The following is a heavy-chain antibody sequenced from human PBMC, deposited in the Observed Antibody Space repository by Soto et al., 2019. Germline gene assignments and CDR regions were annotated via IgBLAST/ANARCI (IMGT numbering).Heavy chain of an antibody. Sequence: QVQLVQSGAEVRKPGASVKVSCKASGHTLASYDINWVRQATGQGLEWMGWMTPDSGDTGYAQKFQGRVTMTWDTYITTAYMELRSLRSDDTAVYYCARDPFYGWFDSWGQGTLVTVSS. CDR3: ARDPFYGWFDS. CDR2: MTPDSGDT. V-gene: IGHV1-8*01. J-gene: IGHJ5*01. CDR1: GHTLASYD. D-gene: IGHD3-16*01.